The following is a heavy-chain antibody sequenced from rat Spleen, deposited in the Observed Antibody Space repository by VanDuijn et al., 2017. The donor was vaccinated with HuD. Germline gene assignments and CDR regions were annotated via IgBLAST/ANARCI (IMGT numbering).Heavy chain of an antibody. Sequence: EVQLVESGGGLVQPGRSLKLSCAGSGFTFSNYDMAWVRQAPTKGLEWVASISPSGGGTYYRDSVKGRFTVSRVNAKSTLYLQMDSLRSEDTATYYCARVTDYDGSYFYWYFDFWGPGTMVTVSS. V-gene: IGHV5-25*01. D-gene: IGHD1-12*02. CDR2: ISPSGGGT. CDR3: ARVTDYDGSYFYWYFDF. CDR1: GFTFSNYD. J-gene: IGHJ1*01.